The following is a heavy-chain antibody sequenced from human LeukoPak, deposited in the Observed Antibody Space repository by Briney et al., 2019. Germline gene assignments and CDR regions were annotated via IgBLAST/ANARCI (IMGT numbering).Heavy chain of an antibody. Sequence: GGSLRLSCAASGFTFSSYEMNWVRQAPGKGLEWVSYISSIGSTIYYADSVKGRFTISRDNAKNSPYLQMNSLRVEDTAVYYCARGQHRVTSSDDAFDIWGQGTMVTVSS. J-gene: IGHJ3*02. V-gene: IGHV3-48*03. D-gene: IGHD4-11*01. CDR3: ARGQHRVTSSDDAFDI. CDR2: ISSIGSTI. CDR1: GFTFSSYE.